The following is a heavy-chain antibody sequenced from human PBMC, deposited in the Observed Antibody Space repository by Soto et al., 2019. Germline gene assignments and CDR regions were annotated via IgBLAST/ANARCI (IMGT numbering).Heavy chain of an antibody. J-gene: IGHJ5*02. CDR2: IYYSGST. CDR3: ARHGVTVVVVVAATREVNTWFDP. CDR1: GFPLTIPRSY. D-gene: IGHD2-15*01. Sequence: TLLPILPVDGFPLTIPRSYIGLLLQAPRKGLGWIGSIYYSGSTYYNPSLKSRVTISVDTSKNQFSLKLSSVTAADTAVYYCARHGVTVVVVVAATREVNTWFDPWGQ. V-gene: IGHV4-39*01.